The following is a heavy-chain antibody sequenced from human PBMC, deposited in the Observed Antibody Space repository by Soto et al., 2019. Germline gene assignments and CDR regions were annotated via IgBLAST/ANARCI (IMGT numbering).Heavy chain of an antibody. Sequence: QVKLVESGGGVAQPGTSLRLSCTASGFDFSNSGIQWVRQTPGKGLEWVALISFDGDKYYVDSVKGRFTISRDNPTNTVYLQMNRLRPEDTGVYYCARDYARGWGQFWGQGTLVTVSS. D-gene: IGHD1-26*01. CDR3: ARDYARGWGQF. V-gene: IGHV3-30*03. CDR2: ISFDGDK. CDR1: GFDFSNSG. J-gene: IGHJ4*02.